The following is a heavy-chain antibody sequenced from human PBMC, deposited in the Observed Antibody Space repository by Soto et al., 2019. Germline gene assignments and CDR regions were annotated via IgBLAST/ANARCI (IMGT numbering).Heavy chain of an antibody. CDR2: ISPYDGST. V-gene: IGHV1-46*02. Sequence: QVQLVQSGAEVKKPGASVKVSCKASGFTFNNYFFHWVRQAPRQGLEWMGIISPYDGSTNYEQSLQGRVTMTSDTSTSTVYMALSSLRSEDTAVYYCARGDGRGSTGFYYYYGMDVWGHGTTVTVSS. J-gene: IGHJ6*02. CDR1: GFTFNNYF. D-gene: IGHD1-26*01. CDR3: ARGDGRGSTGFYYYYGMDV.